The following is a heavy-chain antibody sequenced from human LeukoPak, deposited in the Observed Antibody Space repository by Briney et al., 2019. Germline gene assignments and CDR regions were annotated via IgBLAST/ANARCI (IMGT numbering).Heavy chain of an antibody. D-gene: IGHD6-19*01. CDR3: ARDTKRAYSSGWYDY. J-gene: IGHJ4*02. Sequence: GGSLRLSCAASGFTFSDYYMSWIRQAPGKGLEWVSYISSSGSTIYYADSVKGRFTISRDNAKNSLYLQMNSLRAEDTAVYYCARDTKRAYSSGWYDYWGQGTLVTVSS. CDR2: ISSSGSTI. V-gene: IGHV3-11*01. CDR1: GFTFSDYY.